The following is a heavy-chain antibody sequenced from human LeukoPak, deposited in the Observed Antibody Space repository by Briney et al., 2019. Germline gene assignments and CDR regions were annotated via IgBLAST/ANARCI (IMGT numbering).Heavy chain of an antibody. CDR3: ARRIVGATNWFDP. D-gene: IGHD1-26*01. Sequence: GGSLRLSCAASGFIFDDYGMSWVRQAPGKGLEWVSGINWNGGSTGYADSVRGRFTISRDNAKNSLYLQMNSLRAEDTALYYCARRIVGATNWFDPWGQGTLVTVSS. V-gene: IGHV3-20*04. CDR2: INWNGGST. CDR1: GFIFDDYG. J-gene: IGHJ5*02.